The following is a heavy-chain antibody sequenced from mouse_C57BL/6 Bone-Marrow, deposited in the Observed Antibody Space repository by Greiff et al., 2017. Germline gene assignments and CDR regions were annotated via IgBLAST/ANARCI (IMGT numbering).Heavy chain of an antibody. CDR1: GYSFTDYN. V-gene: IGHV1-39*01. D-gene: IGHD2-4*01. CDR3: ARGYDYDYAIDY. Sequence: VQLQQSGPELVKPGASVKISCKASGYSFTDYNMNWVKQSNGKSLEWIGVINPNYGTTSYHQKFTGKATLTVDPSSSTAYIQLNSLTSEDSAVYYCARGYDYDYAIDYWGQGTSVTVSS. CDR2: INPNYGTT. J-gene: IGHJ4*01.